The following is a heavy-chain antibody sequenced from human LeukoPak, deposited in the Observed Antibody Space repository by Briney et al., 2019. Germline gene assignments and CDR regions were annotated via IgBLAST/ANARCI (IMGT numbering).Heavy chain of an antibody. Sequence: GGSLRLSCAASGFTFSSYEMNWVRQAPGKGLEWVSYIDNSGTTIYYADSVKGRFTISRDNAKKSLYLQMNSLRAEDTAVYYCAKCSNFYDILTGYYETNDAFDIWGQGTMVTVSS. D-gene: IGHD3-9*01. V-gene: IGHV3-48*03. CDR1: GFTFSSYE. J-gene: IGHJ3*02. CDR2: IDNSGTTI. CDR3: AKCSNFYDILTGYYETNDAFDI.